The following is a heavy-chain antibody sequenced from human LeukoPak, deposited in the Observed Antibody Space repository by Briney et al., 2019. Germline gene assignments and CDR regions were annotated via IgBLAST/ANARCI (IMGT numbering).Heavy chain of an antibody. Sequence: PSETLSLTCTVSGGSIGSYYWSWIRQPAGKGLEWIGRIYTTGSTDYNPSLKSRVTMSVDTSKNQFSLRPSSVTAADTAVYYCARGASGSGSFQLDYWGQGTLVTVSS. D-gene: IGHD3-10*01. CDR1: GGSIGSYY. CDR3: ARGASGSGSFQLDY. CDR2: IYTTGST. V-gene: IGHV4-4*07. J-gene: IGHJ4*02.